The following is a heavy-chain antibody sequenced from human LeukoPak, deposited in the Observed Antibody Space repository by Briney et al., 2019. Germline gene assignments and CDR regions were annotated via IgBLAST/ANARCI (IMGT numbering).Heavy chain of an antibody. J-gene: IGHJ4*02. CDR2: IYYSGST. D-gene: IGHD2-15*01. CDR1: GGSLSSYY. Sequence: PSETLSLTCTVSGGSLSSYYWSWIRQPPGKGLEWIGYIYYSGSTNYNPSLKSRVTISVDTSKNQFSLKLSSVTAADTAVYYCARAINSIVVVVAATGYWGQGTLVTVSS. V-gene: IGHV4-59*01. CDR3: ARAINSIVVVVAATGY.